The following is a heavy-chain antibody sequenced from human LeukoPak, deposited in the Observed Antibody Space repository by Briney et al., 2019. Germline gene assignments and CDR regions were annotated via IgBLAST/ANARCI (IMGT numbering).Heavy chain of an antibody. CDR1: GGSISSSSYY. Sequence: PSETLSLTCTVSGGSISSSSYYWGWLRQPPGKGLEWIGTIYYSGTTYYNPSLKSQVTISIDTSKNHFSLKLSSVTAADTAIYYCARDFSSSSTVYYYYYMDVWGKGTTVTVSS. CDR2: IYYSGTT. V-gene: IGHV4-39*07. J-gene: IGHJ6*03. CDR3: ARDFSSSSTVYYYYYMDV. D-gene: IGHD6-6*01.